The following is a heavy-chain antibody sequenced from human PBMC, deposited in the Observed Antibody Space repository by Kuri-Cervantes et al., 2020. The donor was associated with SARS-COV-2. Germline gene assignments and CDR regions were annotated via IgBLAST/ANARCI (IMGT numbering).Heavy chain of an antibody. J-gene: IGHJ6*03. V-gene: IGHV4-39*01. CDR2: IYYSGST. Sequence: SETLSLTCTVSGGSIGSSSYYWGWIRQPPGKGLEWIGSIYYSGSTYYNPSLKSRVTISVDTSKNQFSLKLSSVTAADTAVYYCARRAKMLRFLEWFPGYMDVWGKGTTVTVSS. CDR3: ARRAKMLRFLEWFPGYMDV. CDR1: GGSIGSSSYY. D-gene: IGHD3-3*01.